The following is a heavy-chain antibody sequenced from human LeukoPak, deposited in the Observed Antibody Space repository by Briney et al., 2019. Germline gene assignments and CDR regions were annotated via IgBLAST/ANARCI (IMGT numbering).Heavy chain of an antibody. CDR3: ARDHCSSTSCYTGPNWFDP. J-gene: IGHJ5*02. D-gene: IGHD2-2*02. CDR1: GFTFSSYS. Sequence: GGSLRLSCAASGFTFSSYSMNWVRQAPGKGLEWVSSISSSSSYTYYADSVKGRFTISRDNAKNSLYLQMNSLRAEDTAVYYCARDHCSSTSCYTGPNWFDPWGQGTLVTVSS. V-gene: IGHV3-21*01. CDR2: ISSSSSYT.